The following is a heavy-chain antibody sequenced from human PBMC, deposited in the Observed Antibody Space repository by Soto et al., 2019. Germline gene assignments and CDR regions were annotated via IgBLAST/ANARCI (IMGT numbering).Heavy chain of an antibody. V-gene: IGHV1-18*01. Sequence: QVQLVQSGADVKKPGTSVQVSCKTSGYTCSTYGISWVRQAPGQGLEWMGWISAYSGNTNYAQNLQGRVTMNTEALTRTAYMELRSPRPDDAVVYYCARRGRSNYYYGMDVWGQGTTVTVCS. J-gene: IGHJ6*02. CDR2: ISAYSGNT. CDR3: ARRGRSNYYYGMDV. CDR1: GYTCSTYG. D-gene: IGHD1-26*01.